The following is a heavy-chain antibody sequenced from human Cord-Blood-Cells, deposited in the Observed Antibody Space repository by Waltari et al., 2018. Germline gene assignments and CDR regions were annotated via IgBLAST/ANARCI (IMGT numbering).Heavy chain of an antibody. J-gene: IGHJ3*02. CDR2: IIPIFGTA. Sequence: KKPGSSVKVSCMASGGTFSSYAISWVRQAPGQGLEWMGGIIPIFGTANYAQKFQGRVTITADESTSTAYMELSSLRSEDTAVYYCASPGIVGATFDAFDIWGQGTMVTVSS. D-gene: IGHD1-26*01. CDR1: GGTFSSYA. V-gene: IGHV1-69*01. CDR3: ASPGIVGATFDAFDI.